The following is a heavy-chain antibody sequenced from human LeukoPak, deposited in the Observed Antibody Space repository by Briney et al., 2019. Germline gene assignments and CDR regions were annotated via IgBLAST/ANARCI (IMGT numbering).Heavy chain of an antibody. Sequence: PSETLSLTCTVSGGSISSYYWSWIRQPPGKGLEWIGYIYYSGSTNYNPSLKSRVTISVDTSKNQFSLKLSSVTAADTAVYYCARGMRDTANDYATDYWGQGTLVTVSS. V-gene: IGHV4-59*01. CDR2: IYYSGST. D-gene: IGHD4-17*01. CDR3: ARGMRDTANDYATDY. J-gene: IGHJ4*02. CDR1: GGSISSYY.